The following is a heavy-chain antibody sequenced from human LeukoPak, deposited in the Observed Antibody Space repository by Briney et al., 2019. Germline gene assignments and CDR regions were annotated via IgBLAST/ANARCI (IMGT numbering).Heavy chain of an antibody. CDR2: INISSGYI. J-gene: IGHJ4*02. D-gene: IGHD3-22*01. V-gene: IGHV3-21*01. CDR1: GFTFSNYP. CDR3: VREDYYDGSGFPYYYDY. Sequence: GGSLRLSCAASGFTFSNYPMNWVRQAPGKGLEWVSSINISSGYIHYADSVKGRFTISRDHAKNSLYLQMNSLRAEDTAVYYCVREDYYDGSGFPYYYDYWGQGTLVTVSS.